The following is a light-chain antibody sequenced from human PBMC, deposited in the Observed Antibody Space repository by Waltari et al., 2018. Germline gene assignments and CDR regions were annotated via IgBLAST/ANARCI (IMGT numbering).Light chain of an antibody. CDR1: QSVSRA. V-gene: IGKV3-20*01. CDR2: GAS. J-gene: IGKJ1*01. CDR3: QHYLRLPAT. Sequence: EIVLTQSPGTLSLSPGERATLSCRASQSVSRALAWYQQKPCQAPRLLIYGASNRATGIPDRFRGSGSGTDFSLTISSLEPEDFAVYYCQHYLRLPATFGQGTKVEIK.